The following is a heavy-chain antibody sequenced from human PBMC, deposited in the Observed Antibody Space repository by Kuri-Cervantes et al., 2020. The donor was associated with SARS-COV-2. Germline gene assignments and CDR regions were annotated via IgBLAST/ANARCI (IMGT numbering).Heavy chain of an antibody. D-gene: IGHD3-10*01. Sequence: GGSLRLSCAASGFTFSSYAMSWVRQAPGKGLEWVSAISGSGGSTYYADSVRGRFTISRDNSKNPLYLQMNSLRAEDTAVYYCAKTTMVQGVIISGWIDYWGQGTLVTVSS. CDR2: ISGSGGST. J-gene: IGHJ4*02. V-gene: IGHV3-23*01. CDR3: AKTTMVQGVIISGWIDY. CDR1: GFTFSSYA.